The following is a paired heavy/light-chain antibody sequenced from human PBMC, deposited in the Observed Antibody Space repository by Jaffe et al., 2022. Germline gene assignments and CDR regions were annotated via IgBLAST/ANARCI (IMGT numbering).Heavy chain of an antibody. CDR3: ARGRRGAGGYYFDY. CDR2: ISNSGSSI. J-gene: IGHJ4*02. V-gene: IGHV3-48*03. D-gene: IGHD3-16*01. CDR1: GFTFSSYE. Sequence: EVQLVESGGGLVQPGGSLRLSCAASGFTFSSYEMNWVRQAPGKGLEWLSYISNSGSSIYYADSVKGRFSISRDNAKNSLYLQMNSLRVEDTAVYYCARGRRGAGGYYFDYWGQGTLVTVSS.
Light chain of an antibody. Sequence: DIQMTQSPSSLSASVGDRVTITCRASQNISSFLNWYQQKPGKAPKLLMYAASSLQSGVPSRFSDSGSGTDFTLTISCLQPEDFATYYCQQSYNTPWGFGQGTKVEIK. J-gene: IGKJ1*01. CDR1: QNISSF. CDR2: AAS. V-gene: IGKV1-39*01. CDR3: QQSYNTPWG.